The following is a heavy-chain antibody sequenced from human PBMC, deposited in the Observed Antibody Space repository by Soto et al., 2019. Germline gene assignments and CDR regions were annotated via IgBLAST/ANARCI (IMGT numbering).Heavy chain of an antibody. J-gene: IGHJ4*02. CDR3: ARFRGYSYGYFDY. Sequence: GGSLRLSCAASGFTFSSYAMHWVRQAPGKGLEYVSAISSNGGSTYYTNSVKGRFTISRDNSKNTLYLQMGSLRAEDMAVYYCARFRGYSYGYFDYWGQGTLVTVSS. CDR2: ISSNGGST. CDR1: GFTFSSYA. V-gene: IGHV3-64*01. D-gene: IGHD5-18*01.